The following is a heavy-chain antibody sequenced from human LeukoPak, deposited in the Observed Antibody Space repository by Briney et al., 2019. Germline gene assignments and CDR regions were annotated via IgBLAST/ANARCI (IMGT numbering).Heavy chain of an antibody. CDR3: ARVALAYCGGDCPDAFDI. CDR2: IKQDGSEK. J-gene: IGHJ3*02. Sequence: GGSLRLSCAASGFTFSSYWMSWVRQAPGKGLEWVANIKQDGSEKYYVDSVKGRFTISRDNAKNSLYLQMNSLRAEDTAVYYCARVALAYCGGDCPDAFDIWGQGTMVTVSS. D-gene: IGHD2-21*02. CDR1: GFTFSSYW. V-gene: IGHV3-7*01.